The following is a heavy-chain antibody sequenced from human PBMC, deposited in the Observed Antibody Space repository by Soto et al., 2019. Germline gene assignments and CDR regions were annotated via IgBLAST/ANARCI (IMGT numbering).Heavy chain of an antibody. V-gene: IGHV1-46*01. CDR3: ARELYSSSSYYYYYYGMGV. Sequence: ASVKVSCKASGYTFTSYYMHWVRQAPGQGLEWMGIINPSGGSTSYAQKFQGRVTMTRDTSTSTVYMELSSLRSEDTAVYYCARELYSSSSYYYYYYGMGVWGQGTTVTVSS. CDR2: INPSGGST. J-gene: IGHJ6*02. D-gene: IGHD6-6*01. CDR1: GYTFTSYY.